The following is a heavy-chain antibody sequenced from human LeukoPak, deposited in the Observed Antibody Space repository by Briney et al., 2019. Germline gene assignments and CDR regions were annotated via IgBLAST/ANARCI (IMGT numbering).Heavy chain of an antibody. V-gene: IGHV3-74*01. D-gene: IGHD3-10*01. Sequence: GGSLRLSCAASGFSFTNYWMHWVRQAPGKGLVWVSHINSDGSATRYADSVKGRFTISRDNAMNTLYLQMNSLRGEDTAVYYCARAGGSGSGTFDYWGQGTLVTVSS. CDR2: INSDGSAT. J-gene: IGHJ4*02. CDR3: ARAGGSGSGTFDY. CDR1: GFSFTNYW.